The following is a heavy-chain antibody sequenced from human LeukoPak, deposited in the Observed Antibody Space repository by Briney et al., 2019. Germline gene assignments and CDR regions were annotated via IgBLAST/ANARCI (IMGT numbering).Heavy chain of an antibody. CDR1: GGSISSYY. J-gene: IGHJ6*02. CDR3: ARGSPSQLSYYYGMDV. V-gene: IGHV4-4*07. Sequence: SETLSLTCTVSGGSISSYYWSWIRQPAGKGLEWIGRIYTSGSTNYNPSLKSRVTMSVDTSKTQFSLKLGSVTAAATAVYYCARGSPSQLSYYYGMDVWGQGTTVTVSS. CDR2: IYTSGST. D-gene: IGHD2-2*01.